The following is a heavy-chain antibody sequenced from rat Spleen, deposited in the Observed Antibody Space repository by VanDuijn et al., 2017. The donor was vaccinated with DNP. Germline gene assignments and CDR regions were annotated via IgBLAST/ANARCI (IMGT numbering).Heavy chain of an antibody. CDR2: ITNTGDST. J-gene: IGHJ3*01. CDR3: ARHDGSTDWFAY. V-gene: IGHV5-31*01. CDR1: GFIFSNYW. D-gene: IGHD1-12*02. Sequence: EVKLVESGGGLVQPGRSLKLSCVASGFIFSNYWMTWIRQAPGKGLEWVASITNTGDSTYYSDSVKGRFSLSRDNAKSTLYLQVSSLRSEDTATYYCARHDGSTDWFAYWGQGTLVTVSS.